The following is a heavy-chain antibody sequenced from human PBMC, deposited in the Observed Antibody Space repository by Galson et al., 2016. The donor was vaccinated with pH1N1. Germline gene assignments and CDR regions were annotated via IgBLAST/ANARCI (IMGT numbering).Heavy chain of an antibody. D-gene: IGHD3-10*01. CDR1: GYTFVEVS. CDR3: ATETGSSGMDV. CDR2: FDPEGDET. J-gene: IGHJ6*02. Sequence: SVKVSCKVSGYTFVEVSIHWVRQAPGKGLEWMGSFDPEGDETVYSQKLQGRVTIIADRFTSTVSMELSGLTSDDTAVYYCATETGSSGMDVWDQGTTVTVSS. V-gene: IGHV1-24*01.